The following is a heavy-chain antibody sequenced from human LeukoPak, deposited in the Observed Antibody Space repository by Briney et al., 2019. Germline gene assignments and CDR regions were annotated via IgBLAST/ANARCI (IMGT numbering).Heavy chain of an antibody. CDR3: ARRYSMIVVAKYFDY. Sequence: AETLSLTCTVSGGSISSYYWSWIRQPPGKGLEWIGYIYYSGSTNYNPSLKSRVTISVKTSKNQFSMKLSSVTAADTAVYYCARRYSMIVVAKYFDYWGQGTLVTVSS. CDR2: IYYSGST. D-gene: IGHD3-22*01. CDR1: GGSISSYY. V-gene: IGHV4-59*01. J-gene: IGHJ4*02.